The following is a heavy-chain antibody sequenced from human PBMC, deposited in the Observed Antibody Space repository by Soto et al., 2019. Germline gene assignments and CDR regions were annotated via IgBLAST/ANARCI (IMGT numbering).Heavy chain of an antibody. Sequence: PSQTLSLTCAISGDSVSSNSAAWNWIRQSPSRGLEWLGRTYYRSKWYNDYAVSVKSRITINPDTSKNQFSLQLNSVTPEDTAVYYCAREWEGNWNLKTYYYYYMDVWGKGTTVTVSS. CDR1: GDSVSSNSAA. CDR3: AREWEGNWNLKTYYYYYMDV. CDR2: TYYRSKWYN. J-gene: IGHJ6*03. V-gene: IGHV6-1*01. D-gene: IGHD1-20*01.